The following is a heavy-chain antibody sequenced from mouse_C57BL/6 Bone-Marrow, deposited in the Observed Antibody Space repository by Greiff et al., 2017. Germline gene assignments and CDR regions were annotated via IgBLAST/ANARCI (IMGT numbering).Heavy chain of an antibody. CDR3: ANPWFAY. V-gene: IGHV1-42*01. J-gene: IGHJ3*01. CDR2: INPSTGGT. Sequence: VQLKQSGPELVKPGASVKISCKASGYSFTGYYMNWVKQSPEKSLEWIGEINPSTGGTTYNQKFKAKATLTVDKSSSTAYMQLKSLTSEDSAVYYCANPWFAYWGQGTLVTVSA. CDR1: GYSFTGYY.